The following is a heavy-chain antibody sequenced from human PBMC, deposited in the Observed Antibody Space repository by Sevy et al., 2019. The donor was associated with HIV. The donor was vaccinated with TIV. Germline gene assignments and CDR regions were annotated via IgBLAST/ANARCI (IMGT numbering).Heavy chain of an antibody. CDR3: ARRDYGDYVWERSYYYYGMDV. Sequence: GGSLRLSCAASGFTFSSYEMNWVRQAPGKGLEWVSYISSSGSTIYYADSVKGRFTISRDNAKNSLYLQMNSLRAVDTAVYYCARRDYGDYVWERSYYYYGMDVWGQGTTVTVSS. CDR2: ISSSGSTI. J-gene: IGHJ6*02. V-gene: IGHV3-48*03. D-gene: IGHD4-17*01. CDR1: GFTFSSYE.